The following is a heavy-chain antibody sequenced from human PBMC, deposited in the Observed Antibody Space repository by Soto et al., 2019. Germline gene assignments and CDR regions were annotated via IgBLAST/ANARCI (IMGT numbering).Heavy chain of an antibody. J-gene: IGHJ6*02. CDR2: INPNSGGT. CDR1: GYTFTGYY. D-gene: IGHD3-3*01. Sequence: ASVKVSCKASGYTFTGYYMHWVRQAPGQGLEWMGWINPNSGGTNYAQKFQGWVTRTRDTSISTAYMELSRLRSDDTAVYYCARGDPQRGDGVVIRGDFYYGMDVWGQGTTVTVSS. CDR3: ARGDPQRGDGVVIRGDFYYGMDV. V-gene: IGHV1-2*04.